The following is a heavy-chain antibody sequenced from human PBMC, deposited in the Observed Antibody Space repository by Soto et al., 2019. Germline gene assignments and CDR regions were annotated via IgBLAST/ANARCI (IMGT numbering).Heavy chain of an antibody. CDR1: GGTFSSYA. D-gene: IGHD2-8*01. J-gene: IGHJ5*02. CDR2: IIHIFGTA. Sequence: QVQLVQSGAEVKKPGSSVKVSCKASGGTFSSYAISWVRQAPGQGLEWMGGIIHIFGTANYAQKFQGRVTITADESTSTAYMELRSLRSEDTAVYYCARGPGYCTNGVCYTYWFDPWGQGTLVTVSS. V-gene: IGHV1-69*01. CDR3: ARGPGYCTNGVCYTYWFDP.